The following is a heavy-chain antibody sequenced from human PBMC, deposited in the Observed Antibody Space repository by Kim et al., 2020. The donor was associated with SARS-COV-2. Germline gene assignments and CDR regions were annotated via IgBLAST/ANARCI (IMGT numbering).Heavy chain of an antibody. CDR2: INPNSGGT. Sequence: ASVKVSCKASGYTFTGYYMHWVRQAPGQGLEWMGWINPNSGGTNYAQKFQGRVTMTRDTSISTAYMELSRLRSDDTAVYYCARDGTFSRRAQERITMVRGVIDGMDGWGQGTTVTVSS. D-gene: IGHD3-10*01. CDR3: ARDGTFSRRAQERITMVRGVIDGMDG. V-gene: IGHV1-2*02. J-gene: IGHJ6*02. CDR1: GYTFTGYY.